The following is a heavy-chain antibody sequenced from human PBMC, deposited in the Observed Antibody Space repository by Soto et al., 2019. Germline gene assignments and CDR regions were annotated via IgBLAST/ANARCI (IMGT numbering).Heavy chain of an antibody. CDR1: GFTFSTSA. V-gene: IGHV3-23*01. D-gene: IGHD3-3*01. J-gene: IGHJ6*02. CDR3: AKGPTVFGAVISFDYFYWMYV. CDR2: ISGSGAGT. Sequence: GGSLRLSCTASGFTFSTSAMSWVRQAPGRGLEWVSGISGSGAGTYYADSVKGRFTISRDNSKNTLYLQMSGQRAEDAAVYYCAKGPTVFGAVISFDYFYWMYVWGQGTSVTVSS.